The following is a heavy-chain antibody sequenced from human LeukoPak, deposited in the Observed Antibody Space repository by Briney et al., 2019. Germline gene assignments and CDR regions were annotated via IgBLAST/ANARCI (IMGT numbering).Heavy chain of an antibody. D-gene: IGHD5-24*01. CDR2: IKQGGSEK. V-gene: IGHV3-7*01. Sequence: GGSLRLSCAASGFTFSSYWMSWVRQAPGKGLEWVANIKQGGSEKYYVDSVKGRFTISRDNAKNSLYLQMNSLRAEDTAVYYCARAPRDGYNYGYYYYMDVWGKGTTVTVSS. J-gene: IGHJ6*03. CDR1: GFTFSSYW. CDR3: ARAPRDGYNYGYYYYMDV.